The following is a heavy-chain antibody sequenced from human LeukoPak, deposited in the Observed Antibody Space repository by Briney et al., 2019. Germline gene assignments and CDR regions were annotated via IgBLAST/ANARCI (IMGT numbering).Heavy chain of an antibody. D-gene: IGHD3-10*01. CDR3: ARGRFGEWDNWFDP. Sequence: GASVKVSCKASGYTFTSYYIHWVRQAPGQGLEWMAWINPNSGATNYAQKFQGRVTMTRDTSISTAYMELSRLTSDDTAVYFCARGRFGEWDNWFDPWGQGTLVTVSS. V-gene: IGHV1-2*02. CDR2: INPNSGAT. CDR1: GYTFTSYY. J-gene: IGHJ5*02.